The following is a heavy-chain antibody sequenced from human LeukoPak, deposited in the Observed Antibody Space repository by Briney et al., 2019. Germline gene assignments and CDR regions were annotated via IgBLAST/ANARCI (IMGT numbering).Heavy chain of an antibody. Sequence: SVKVSCKASGGTFSSYAISWVRQAPGQGLEWMGGIIPIFGTANYAQKFQGRVTITADESTSTAYMELSSLRSEDTAVYYCAEGRGGSGSYYKTFDYWGQGTLVTVSS. CDR1: GGTFSSYA. V-gene: IGHV1-69*13. CDR2: IIPIFGTA. J-gene: IGHJ4*02. CDR3: AEGRGGSGSYYKTFDY. D-gene: IGHD3-10*01.